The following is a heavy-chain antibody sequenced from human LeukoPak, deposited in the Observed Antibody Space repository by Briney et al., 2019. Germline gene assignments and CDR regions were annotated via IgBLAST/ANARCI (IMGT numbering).Heavy chain of an antibody. CDR3: ASTYGSGSYYPFDY. V-gene: IGHV3-74*03. Sequence: GGSLRLSCAASGFSFTNNWMHWVRQAPGKGLVWVSRISTVGSSTTYADSVKGRFTISRDNAKKTLYLQMSSLRAEDTAVYYCASTYGSGSYYPFDYWGQGTLVTVSS. J-gene: IGHJ4*02. D-gene: IGHD3-10*01. CDR2: ISTVGSST. CDR1: GFSFTNNW.